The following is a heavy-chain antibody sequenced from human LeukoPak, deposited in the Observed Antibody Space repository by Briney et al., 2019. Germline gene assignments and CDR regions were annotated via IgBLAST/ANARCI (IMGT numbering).Heavy chain of an antibody. V-gene: IGHV3-30*18. CDR2: ISHDGSNK. D-gene: IGHD6-13*01. Sequence: GGSLRLSCAASGFTFSYYGMHWVRQAPGRGLEWVAVISHDGSNKYYADSVKGRSTISRDNSKNTLYLQMNSLRPEDTSVYYCAKPGKRRVVTIADFDYWGQGTLVTVSS. J-gene: IGHJ4*02. CDR1: GFTFSYYG. CDR3: AKPGKRRVVTIADFDY.